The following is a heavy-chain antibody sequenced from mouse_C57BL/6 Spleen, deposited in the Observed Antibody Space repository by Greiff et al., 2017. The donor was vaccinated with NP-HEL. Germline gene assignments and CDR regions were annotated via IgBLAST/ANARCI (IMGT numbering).Heavy chain of an antibody. D-gene: IGHD2-3*01. CDR2: INPNNGGT. CDR1: GYTFTDYY. CDR3: ARRVDGYPWYFDV. V-gene: IGHV1-26*01. J-gene: IGHJ1*03. Sequence: VQLQQSGPELVKPGASVKISCKASGYTFTDYYMNWVKQSHGKSLEWIGDINPNNGGTSYNQKFKGKATLTVDKSSSTAYMELRSLTSEDSAVYYCARRVDGYPWYFDVWGTGTTVTVSS.